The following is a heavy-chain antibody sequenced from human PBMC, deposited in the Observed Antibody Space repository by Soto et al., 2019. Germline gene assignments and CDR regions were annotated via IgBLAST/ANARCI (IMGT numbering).Heavy chain of an antibody. V-gene: IGHV4-31*03. J-gene: IGHJ6*02. D-gene: IGHD4-17*01. CDR1: GGSINSGGYY. Sequence: QVQLQESGPGLVKPSQTLSLTCTVSGGSINSGGYYWTWIRQHPGKGLEWIGHIYQSGSAYYNPSRKSRFTLXVXTXXNQFSLKRPSVTAADTAVYYCARTARATVTMGGYYYYDMDVWGQGTTVTVSS. CDR2: IYQSGSA. CDR3: ARTARATVTMGGYYYYDMDV.